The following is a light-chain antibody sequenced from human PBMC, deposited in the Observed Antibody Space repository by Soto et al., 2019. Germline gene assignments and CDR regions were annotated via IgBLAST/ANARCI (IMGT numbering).Light chain of an antibody. CDR3: CSYAGSSTYV. CDR1: SSDVGGYNY. V-gene: IGLV2-23*01. Sequence: QSVLTQPASVSGSPGQSITISCTGTSSDVGGYNYVSWYQQHPGKAPKLMIYEGSKRPSGVSNRFSGSKSGNTASLTISGLQAEDEADYYCCSYAGSSTYVFGTATKLTVL. CDR2: EGS. J-gene: IGLJ1*01.